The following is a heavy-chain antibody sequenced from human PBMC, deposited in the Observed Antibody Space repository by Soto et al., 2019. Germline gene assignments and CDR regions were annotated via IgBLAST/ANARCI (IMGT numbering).Heavy chain of an antibody. V-gene: IGHV3-7*01. J-gene: IGHJ3*02. Sequence: GGSLRLSCAASGFTFSSYWMSWVRQAPGKGLEWVANIKQDGSEKYYVDSVKGRFTISRDNAENSLYLQMNSLKAEDTAVYYCARDDPTDDAFDIWGQGTMVTVSS. CDR2: IKQDGSEK. CDR3: ARDDPTDDAFDI. CDR1: GFTFSSYW.